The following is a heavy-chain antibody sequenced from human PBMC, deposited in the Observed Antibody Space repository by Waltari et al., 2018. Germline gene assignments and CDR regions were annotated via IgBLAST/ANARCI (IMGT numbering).Heavy chain of an antibody. J-gene: IGHJ3*02. Sequence: QVQLQQWGAGLLKPSETLSLTCAVYGGSFSVYYWSWNRQPPGKGLEWIGEINHRGSTNYNPYLKSRVTISVDTSKNQFSLKLSSVTAADTAVYYCARSGSAGAFDIWGQGTMVTVSS. D-gene: IGHD3-10*01. CDR3: ARSGSAGAFDI. V-gene: IGHV4-34*01. CDR2: INHRGST. CDR1: GGSFSVYY.